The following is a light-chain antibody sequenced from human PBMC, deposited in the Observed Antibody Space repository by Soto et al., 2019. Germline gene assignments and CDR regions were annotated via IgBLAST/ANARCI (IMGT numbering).Light chain of an antibody. V-gene: IGKV1-5*01. CDR1: QNIRSW. CDR2: DTS. Sequence: DIQMTQSPSTLSASVGDRVTITCRASQNIRSWLAWYQQRPGKVPNLLIWDTSKLQSGVPSRFSGSGSGTEFTLTIASLQRDDFGTYWCQQYDEYPLTFGGGTKVELK. CDR3: QQYDEYPLT. J-gene: IGKJ4*01.